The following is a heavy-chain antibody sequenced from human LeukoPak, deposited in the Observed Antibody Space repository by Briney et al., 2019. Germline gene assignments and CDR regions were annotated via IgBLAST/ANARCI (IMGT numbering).Heavy chain of an antibody. CDR2: ISTDGTTT. CDR1: GLTFSGSE. J-gene: IGHJ2*01. Sequence: GGSLRLSCTASGLTFSGSEMSSVRQPPGKELQWLSNISTDGTTTYYADSVKGRFTISRDNAENSLYLQMDRLRPADTALYYCARSFGWHFDLWGRGTLVTVSS. CDR3: ARSFGWHFDL. D-gene: IGHD3-16*01. V-gene: IGHV3-48*03.